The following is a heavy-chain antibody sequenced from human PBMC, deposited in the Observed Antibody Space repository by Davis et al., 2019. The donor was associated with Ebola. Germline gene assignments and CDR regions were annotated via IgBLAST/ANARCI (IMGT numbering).Heavy chain of an antibody. CDR3: ASWGAAWELRGFDY. J-gene: IGHJ4*02. Sequence: PSETLSLTCTVSGGSISSGGYYWSWIRQHPGKGLEWIGYIYYSGSTYYNPSLKSRVTISVDTSKNQFSLKLSSVTAADTAVYYCASWGAAWELRGFDYWGQGTLVTVSS. CDR1: GGSISSGGYY. D-gene: IGHD1-26*01. V-gene: IGHV4-31*03. CDR2: IYYSGST.